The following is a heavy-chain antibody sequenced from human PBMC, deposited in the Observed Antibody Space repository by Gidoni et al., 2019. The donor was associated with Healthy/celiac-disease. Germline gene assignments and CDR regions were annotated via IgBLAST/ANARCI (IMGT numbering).Heavy chain of an antibody. J-gene: IGHJ6*02. CDR2: IIPIFGTA. V-gene: IGHV1-69*01. D-gene: IGHD3-10*01. CDR1: GGTLRSYA. Sequence: HVQLVQSGAEVKKPGSSVKVSCKASGGTLRSYAISWVRQAPGQGLEWMGGIIPIFGTANYAQKFQGRVTITADESTSIAYMELSSLSSEDTAVYYCARAPDRITMVQGVTTNYYYGMDVWGQGTTVTVSS. CDR3: ARAPDRITMVQGVTTNYYYGMDV.